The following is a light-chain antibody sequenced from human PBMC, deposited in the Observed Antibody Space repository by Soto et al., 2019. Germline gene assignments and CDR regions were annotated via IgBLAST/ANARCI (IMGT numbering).Light chain of an antibody. V-gene: IGKV3-15*01. Sequence: EIVLTQSPGTVSVSPGERVTLSCRAAQGVTTNFAWYQQKSGQSPRLLIYDVSNRATGVPARFSGSGSETDFTLSISGLRSEDSAVYFCQQYNNWPFSFGQGTHWRL. CDR1: QGVTTN. CDR2: DVS. CDR3: QQYNNWPFS. J-gene: IGKJ5*01.